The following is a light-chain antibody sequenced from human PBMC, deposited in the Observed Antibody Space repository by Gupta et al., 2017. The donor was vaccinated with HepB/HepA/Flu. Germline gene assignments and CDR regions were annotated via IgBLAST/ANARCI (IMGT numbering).Light chain of an antibody. CDR2: AAS. J-gene: IGKJ3*01. CDR1: QGIRNY. CDR3: HQNKSYPPFT. V-gene: IGKV1-16*02. Sequence: DIQMTQSPSSLSASVGDRVTITCRASQGIRNYLAWFQQKPGKAPKSLIYAASSWQSGVSSKFGGSGFGKDVSLTNSSRQQEYFASYYYHQNKSYPPFTFGHGTKVDIK.